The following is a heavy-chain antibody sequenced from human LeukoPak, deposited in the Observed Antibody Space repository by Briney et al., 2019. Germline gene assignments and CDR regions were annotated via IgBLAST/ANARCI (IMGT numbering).Heavy chain of an antibody. D-gene: IGHD3-3*01. CDR1: GYTFTGYY. CDR2: INPNSGGT. V-gene: IGHV1-2*06. CDR3: ARKPLITIFGVVTPPFDY. J-gene: IGHJ4*02. Sequence: ASVKVSCKASGYTFTGYYMHWVRQASGQGLEWMGRINPNSGGTNYAQKFQGRVTMTRDTSISTAYMELSRLRSDDTAVYYCARKPLITIFGVVTPPFDYWGQGTLVTVSS.